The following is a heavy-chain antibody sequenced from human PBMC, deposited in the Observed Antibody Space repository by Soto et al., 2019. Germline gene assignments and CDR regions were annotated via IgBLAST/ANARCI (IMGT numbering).Heavy chain of an antibody. D-gene: IGHD3-22*01. CDR3: ARDRRYFDSSGYHDY. CDR1: GFTFSDYY. V-gene: IGHV3-11*01. Sequence: VQLVESGGTLVQPGGSLRLSCAGSGFTFSDYYMSWIRQAPGKGLEWVSYISSSGRTIYYADSVKGRFTISRDNAKNSLNLQMNSLRAEDTAVYYCARDRRYFDSSGYHDYWGQGTLVTVSS. J-gene: IGHJ4*02. CDR2: ISSSGRTI.